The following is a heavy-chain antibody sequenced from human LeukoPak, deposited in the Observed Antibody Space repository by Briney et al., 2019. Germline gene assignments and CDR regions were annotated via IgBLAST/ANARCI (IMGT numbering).Heavy chain of an antibody. Sequence: SETLSLTCTVSGGSISSYYWRWIRHPHGQGREWIGYIFYSGSTNYNPYLKSRVTISVDTSKNQFSLKLSSVTAADTAVYYCARAWYYYDSSGYKPLDAFDIWGQGTMVTVSS. CDR2: IFYSGST. CDR1: GGSISSYY. V-gene: IGHV4-59*01. CDR3: ARAWYYYDSSGYKPLDAFDI. D-gene: IGHD3-22*01. J-gene: IGHJ3*02.